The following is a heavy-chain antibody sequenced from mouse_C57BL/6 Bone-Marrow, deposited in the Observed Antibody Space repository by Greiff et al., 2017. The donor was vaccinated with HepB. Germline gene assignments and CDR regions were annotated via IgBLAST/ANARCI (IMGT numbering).Heavy chain of an antibody. CDR2: IDPSDSYT. J-gene: IGHJ2*01. CDR1: GYTFTSYW. D-gene: IGHD3-2*02. Sequence: VKLQQPGAELVKPGASVKLSCKASGYTFTSYWMQWVKQRPGQGLEWIGEIDPSDSYTNYNQKFKGKATLTVDTSSSTAYMQLSSLTSEDSAVYYCARRRAQATCGYWGQGTTLTVSS. CDR3: ARRRAQATCGY. V-gene: IGHV1-50*01.